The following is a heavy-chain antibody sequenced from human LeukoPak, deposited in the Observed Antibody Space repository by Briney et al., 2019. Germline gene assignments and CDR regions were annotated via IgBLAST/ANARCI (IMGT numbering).Heavy chain of an antibody. CDR3: ARSSSWYLF. CDR2: ISSSGSTI. D-gene: IGHD6-13*01. V-gene: IGHV3-48*03. Sequence: PGGSLRLFCAASGFTFSRYEMNWVRQAPGEGLEWVSYISSSGSTIYYAYSVKGRFTISRDNAKNSLYLQMNSLRAEDTAVYYCARSSSWYLFWGQGTLVTVSS. J-gene: IGHJ4*02. CDR1: GFTFSRYE.